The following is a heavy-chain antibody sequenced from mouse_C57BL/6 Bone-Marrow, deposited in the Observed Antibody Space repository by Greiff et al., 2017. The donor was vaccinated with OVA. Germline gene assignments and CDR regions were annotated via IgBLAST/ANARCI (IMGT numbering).Heavy chain of an antibody. CDR1: GFSLTSYA. CDR3: ARNGYGFAY. CDR2: IWPGGGT. V-gene: IGHV2-9-1*01. Sequence: QVQLKESGPGLVAPSQSLSITCTVSGFSLTSYAISWVRQPPGKGLEWLGVIWPGGGTNYNSALKSRLSISKDNSKSQVFVKMNSLQTDDTARYYCARNGYGFAYWGQGTLVTVSA. D-gene: IGHD1-2*01. J-gene: IGHJ3*01.